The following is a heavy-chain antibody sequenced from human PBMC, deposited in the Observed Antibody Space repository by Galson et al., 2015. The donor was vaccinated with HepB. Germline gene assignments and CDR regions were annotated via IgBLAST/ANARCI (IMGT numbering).Heavy chain of an antibody. Sequence: DTLYLTCTVSGGSISSYYWSWVRPPPGKGLEWIGYIYYSGSTNYNPSLKSRVTISVDTSKNQFSLKLSSVTAADTAVYYCARDVRYYYDSSGYPYHYFDYWGQGTLVTVSS. CDR2: IYYSGST. V-gene: IGHV4-59*01. CDR1: GGSISSYY. J-gene: IGHJ4*02. D-gene: IGHD3-22*01. CDR3: ARDVRYYYDSSGYPYHYFDY.